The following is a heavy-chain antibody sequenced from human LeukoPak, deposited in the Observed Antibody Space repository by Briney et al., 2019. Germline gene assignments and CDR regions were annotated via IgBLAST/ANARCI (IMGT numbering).Heavy chain of an antibody. V-gene: IGHV3-21*01. J-gene: IGHJ4*02. CDR1: GFTFSSYS. CDR3: ARDRSLGTVWFGPKRYYYFDY. Sequence: PGGSLRLSCAASGFTFSSYSVNWVRQAPGKGLEGVSSISSSSSYIYYADSVKGRFTISRDNAKNSLYLQMNSLRAEDTAVYYCARDRSLGTVWFGPKRYYYFDYWGQGTLVTVSS. CDR2: ISSSSSYI. D-gene: IGHD3-10*01.